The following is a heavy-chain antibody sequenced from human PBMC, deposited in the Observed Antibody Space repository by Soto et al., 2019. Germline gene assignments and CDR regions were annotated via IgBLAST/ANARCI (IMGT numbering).Heavy chain of an antibody. CDR3: SSRRDAFNV. CDR2: IKSLNDGGTT. CDR1: DFTFNYAW. V-gene: IGHV3-15*07. J-gene: IGHJ3*01. Sequence: EIQLVESGGALVKPGGSLRLSCAASDFTFNYAWMNWVRQAPGKGLEWVGRIKSLNDGGTTDYAAPVKGRFTISRDDSKEILYLQMNKLKTEDTAVYYCSSRRDAFNVWGQGTMVTVSS.